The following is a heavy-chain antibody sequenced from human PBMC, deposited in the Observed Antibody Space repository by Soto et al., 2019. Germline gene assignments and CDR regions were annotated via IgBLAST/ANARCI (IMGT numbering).Heavy chain of an antibody. D-gene: IGHD2-2*01. V-gene: IGHV4-59*01. J-gene: IGHJ6*02. CDR2: IYYSGGN. Sequence: QVQLQESGPGLVKPSETLSLTCTVSGGSISSYYWSWIRQPPGKGLEWIGYIYYSGGNNYNPSLKSRVNISVDTSKIHFPLKLSSVTAADTAVYYCARDRRNPAYHYSYGMDLWGQGTTVTVSS. CDR1: GGSISSYY. CDR3: ARDRRNPAYHYSYGMDL.